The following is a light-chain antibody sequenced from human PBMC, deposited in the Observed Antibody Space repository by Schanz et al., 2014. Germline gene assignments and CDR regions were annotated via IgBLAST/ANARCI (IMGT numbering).Light chain of an antibody. CDR1: QSVSSSY. V-gene: IGKV3D-20*02. Sequence: EIVMTQSPATLSVSPGERATLSCRASQSVSSSYLAWYQHKPGQAPRLLIYHASNRATGIPDRFSGSGSGTDFTLTISRLEPEDFAAYYCQQRGDWPPYTFGQGTKLEIK. CDR3: QQRGDWPPYT. J-gene: IGKJ2*01. CDR2: HAS.